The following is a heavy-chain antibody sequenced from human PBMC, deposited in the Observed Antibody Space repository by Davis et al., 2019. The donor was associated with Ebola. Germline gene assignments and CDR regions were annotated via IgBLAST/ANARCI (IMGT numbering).Heavy chain of an antibody. J-gene: IGHJ5*02. V-gene: IGHV3-74*01. Sequence: HTGGSLRLSCAASGFTFSDFYIHWVRQAPGTGLVWVSRINGDGSSTDHADSVKGRFTISRDNAKNTVYLQMNSLRAEDTAVYFCARGAAGSGVYFDPWGQGTLVTVSS. D-gene: IGHD2-15*01. CDR3: ARGAAGSGVYFDP. CDR2: INGDGSST. CDR1: GFTFSDFY.